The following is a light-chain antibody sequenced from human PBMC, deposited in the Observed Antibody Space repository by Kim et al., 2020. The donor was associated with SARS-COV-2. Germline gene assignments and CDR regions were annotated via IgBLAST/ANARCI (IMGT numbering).Light chain of an antibody. CDR2: YDS. CDR3: QVWDSSSDHHV. CDR1: NIGSKS. V-gene: IGLV3-21*04. Sequence: APGKPAGMTSAGNNIGSKSVHWYQQKPGQAPVLVIYYDSDRPSGIPERFSGSNSGNTATLNISRVEAGDEADYYCQVWDSSSDHHVFGTGTKVTVL. J-gene: IGLJ1*01.